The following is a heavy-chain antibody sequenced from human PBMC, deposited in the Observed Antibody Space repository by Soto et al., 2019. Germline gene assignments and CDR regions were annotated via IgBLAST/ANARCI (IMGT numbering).Heavy chain of an antibody. CDR3: ARESPHGYSNYVSQYYYYYMDV. CDR2: ISSSSSYI. V-gene: IGHV3-21*01. Sequence: GGSLRLSCAASGFTFSSYSMNWVRQAPGKGLEWVSSISSSSSYIYYADSVKGRFTISRDNAKNSLYLQMNSLRAEDTAVYYCARESPHGYSNYVSQYYYYYMDVWGKGTTVTVSS. D-gene: IGHD4-4*01. CDR1: GFTFSSYS. J-gene: IGHJ6*03.